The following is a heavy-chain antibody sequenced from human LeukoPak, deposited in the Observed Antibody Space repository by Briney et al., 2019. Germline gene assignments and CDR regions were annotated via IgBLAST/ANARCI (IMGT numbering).Heavy chain of an antibody. CDR1: GYTFTGYY. D-gene: IGHD2/OR15-2a*01. CDR2: INPNSGGT. J-gene: IGHJ3*02. V-gene: IGHV1-2*06. CDR3: AREDLNTILGAFDI. Sequence: GASPKVSCKASGYTFTGYYMHWVRQAPGQGLEWMGRINPNSGGTNYAQKFQGRVTMTRDTSISTAYMELSTLSSDDTAVYYCAREDLNTILGAFDIWGQGTMVTVSS.